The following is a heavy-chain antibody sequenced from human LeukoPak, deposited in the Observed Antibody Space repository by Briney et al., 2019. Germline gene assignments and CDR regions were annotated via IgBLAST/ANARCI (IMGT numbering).Heavy chain of an antibody. V-gene: IGHV1-2*02. J-gene: IGHJ4*02. CDR2: INANSGGT. D-gene: IGHD6-13*01. CDR3: ARDRWYSSSWSPDY. CDR1: GYTFTDYY. Sequence: GASVKVSCMASGYTFTDYYMHWVRQAPGQGLERMGWINANSGGTNYAQMFQGRVTMTRDTSISTAYMALSRLRSDDTAVYYCARDRWYSSSWSPDYGGQGTLVTVSS.